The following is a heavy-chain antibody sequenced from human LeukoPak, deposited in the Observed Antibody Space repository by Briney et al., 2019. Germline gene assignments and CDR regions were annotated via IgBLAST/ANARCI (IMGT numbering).Heavy chain of an antibody. J-gene: IGHJ4*02. CDR3: AREASGRAVAGTGPYDY. V-gene: IGHV1-69*13. CDR1: GGTFSSYA. Sequence: SVKVSCKASGGTFSSYAISWVRQAPGQGLEWMGGIIPIFGTANYAQKFQGRVTITADESTSTAYMELSSLRSEDTAVYYCAREASGRAVAGTGPYDYWGQGTLVTVSS. D-gene: IGHD6-19*01. CDR2: IIPIFGTA.